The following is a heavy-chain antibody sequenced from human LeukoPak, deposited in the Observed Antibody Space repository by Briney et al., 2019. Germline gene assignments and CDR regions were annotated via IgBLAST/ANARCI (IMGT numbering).Heavy chain of an antibody. CDR3: ARERAVAGVDY. J-gene: IGHJ4*02. CDR1: GFTVSSNY. D-gene: IGHD6-19*01. V-gene: IGHV3-66*02. CDR2: IYSGGST. Sequence: GGSLRLSCAASGFTVSSNYMSWVRQAPGKGLEWVSVIYSGGSTYYADSVKGRFTISSDNSKNTLYLQMNSLRAEDTAVYYCARERAVAGVDYWGQGTLVTVSS.